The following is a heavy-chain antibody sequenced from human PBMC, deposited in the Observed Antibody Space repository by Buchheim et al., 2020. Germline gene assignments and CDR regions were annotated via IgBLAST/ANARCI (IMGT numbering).Heavy chain of an antibody. CDR2: IYYSGST. J-gene: IGHJ6*02. V-gene: IGHV4-59*01. Sequence: QVQLQESGPGLVKPSETLSLTCTVSGGSISSYYWSWIRQPPGKGLEWIGYIYYSGSTNYNPSPKSRVTISVETSKNHFSLKLSSVTAADTAVYYCARGTKYEGSGWLGNYYYGMDVWGQGTT. CDR3: ARGTKYEGSGWLGNYYYGMDV. D-gene: IGHD6-19*01. CDR1: GGSISSYY.